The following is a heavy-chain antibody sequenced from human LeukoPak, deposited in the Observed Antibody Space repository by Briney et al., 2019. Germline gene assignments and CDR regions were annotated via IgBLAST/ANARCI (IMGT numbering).Heavy chain of an antibody. CDR1: GVTFSNSA. CDR2: ITSGSSYA. CDR3: ARGKYTVLTANDAFDI. V-gene: IGHV3-21*01. Sequence: GGSLRLSCAASGVTFSNSAMNWVRQAPGKGLEWVSSITSGSSYAYYADSVKGRFTISRDNAKNSLHLQMNSLRAEDTALYYCARGKYTVLTANDAFDIWGQGTMVTVSS. D-gene: IGHD4-11*01. J-gene: IGHJ3*02.